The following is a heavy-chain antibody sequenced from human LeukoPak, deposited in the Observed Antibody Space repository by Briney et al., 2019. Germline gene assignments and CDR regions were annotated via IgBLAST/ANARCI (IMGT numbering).Heavy chain of an antibody. J-gene: IGHJ4*02. D-gene: IGHD6-19*01. Sequence: GGSLRLSCAASGFTFSSYSMNWVRQAPGKGLEWVSSISSSSSYIYYADSVKGRFTISRDNAKNSLYLQMNSLRAEDAAVYYCARGSGWLIHYWGQGTLVTVSS. CDR3: ARGSGWLIHY. V-gene: IGHV3-21*01. CDR1: GFTFSSYS. CDR2: ISSSSSYI.